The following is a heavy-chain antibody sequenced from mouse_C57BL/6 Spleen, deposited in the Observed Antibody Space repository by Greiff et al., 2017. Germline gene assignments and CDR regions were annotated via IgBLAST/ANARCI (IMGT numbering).Heavy chain of an antibody. CDR2: IYPGDGDT. J-gene: IGHJ2*01. Sequence: VKLMESGPELVKPGASVKISCTASGYAFSSSWMNWVKQRPGKGLEWIGRIYPGDGDTNYNGKFKGKATLTADNASSTAYMQLSSLTSEDSVVYFGARSHYYGSSAFYYWGQGTTLTVSS. CDR3: ARSHYYGSSAFYY. CDR1: GYAFSSSW. V-gene: IGHV1-82*01. D-gene: IGHD1-1*01.